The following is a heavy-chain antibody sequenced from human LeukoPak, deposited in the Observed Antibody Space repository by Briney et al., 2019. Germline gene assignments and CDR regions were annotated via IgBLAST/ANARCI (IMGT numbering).Heavy chain of an antibody. CDR2: IYYSGST. V-gene: IGHV4-39*01. J-gene: IGHJ4*02. CDR1: GGSISSSSYY. D-gene: IGHD4-11*01. Sequence: SETLSPTCTVSGGSISSSSYYWGWIRQPPGKGLEWIASIYYSGSTYYNPSLKSRVTISVDTSKNQFSLKLSSVTAADTAVYYCAGHLPYSNYCYYWGQGTLVTVSS. CDR3: AGHLPYSNYCYY.